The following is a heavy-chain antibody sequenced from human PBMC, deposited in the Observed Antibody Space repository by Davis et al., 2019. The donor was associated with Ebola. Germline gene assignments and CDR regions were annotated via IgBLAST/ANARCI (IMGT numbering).Heavy chain of an antibody. V-gene: IGHV3-23*01. D-gene: IGHD6-25*01. CDR1: GFTFSSYA. CDR2: ISDTGGHT. Sequence: GGSLRLSCAASGFTFSSYAMTWVRQAPGKGLEWVSSISDTGGHTYYADSVKGRFTISKDYSKNTLFLQMNSLRAEDTAVYYCAKDVAGLAAAGHYFHYGGQGTLVTVSS. J-gene: IGHJ4*02. CDR3: AKDVAGLAAAGHYFHY.